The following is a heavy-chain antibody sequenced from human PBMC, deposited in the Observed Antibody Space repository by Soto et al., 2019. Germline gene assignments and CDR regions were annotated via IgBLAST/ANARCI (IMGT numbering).Heavy chain of an antibody. J-gene: IGHJ6*02. CDR2: ISSNGGST. CDR3: VKGGRYFDWLFEGALEHEPHYGMDV. CDR1: GFTFSSYA. V-gene: IGHV3-64D*08. D-gene: IGHD3-9*01. Sequence: GGSLRLSCSASGFTFSSYAMHWVRQAPGKGLEYVSAISSNGGSTYYADSVKGRFTISRDNSKNTLYLQMSSLRAEDTAVYYCVKGGRYFDWLFEGALEHEPHYGMDVWGQGTTVTVSS.